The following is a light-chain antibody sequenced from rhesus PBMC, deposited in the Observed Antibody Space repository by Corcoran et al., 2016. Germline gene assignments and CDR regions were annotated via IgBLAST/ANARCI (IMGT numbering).Light chain of an antibody. CDR3: QQYDDLPLT. CDR2: YAS. Sequence: DIQMTQSPSSLSASVGDKVTITCHASQGISGWLAWYQQKPGKAPKPLIYYASSLQRGVPPRFSGSGSGTGYTLTISSLQPEDFATYYCQQYDDLPLTFGGGTKVEIK. J-gene: IGKJ4*01. V-gene: IGKV1-19*01. CDR1: QGISGW.